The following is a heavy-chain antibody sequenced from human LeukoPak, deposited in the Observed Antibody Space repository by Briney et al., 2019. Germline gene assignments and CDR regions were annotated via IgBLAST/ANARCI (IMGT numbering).Heavy chain of an antibody. CDR2: TRNKANSYTT. V-gene: IGHV3-72*01. Sequence: HPGGSLRLSCAASGFTFSDHYMDWVRQAPGKGLEWVGRTRNKANSYTTEYAASVKGRFTISRDDSKNSLYLQMNSLKTEDTAVYYCARSHTVGAKYFDYWGQGTLVTVSS. D-gene: IGHD1-26*01. CDR3: ARSHTVGAKYFDY. CDR1: GFTFSDHY. J-gene: IGHJ4*02.